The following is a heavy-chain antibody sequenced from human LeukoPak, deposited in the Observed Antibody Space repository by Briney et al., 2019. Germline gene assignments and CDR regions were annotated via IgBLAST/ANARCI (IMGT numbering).Heavy chain of an antibody. CDR1: GGSFSGYY. CDR3: ARVPPGYYDSSGYYPNYYYYYYYMDV. D-gene: IGHD3-22*01. V-gene: IGHV4-34*01. J-gene: IGHJ6*03. Sequence: PSETLSLTCAVYGGSFSGYYWSWIRQPPGKGLEWIGEINHSGSTNYNPSLKSRVTISVDTSKNQFSLKLSSVTAADTAVYYCARVPPGYYDSSGYYPNYYYYYYYMDVWGKGTTVTVSS. CDR2: INHSGST.